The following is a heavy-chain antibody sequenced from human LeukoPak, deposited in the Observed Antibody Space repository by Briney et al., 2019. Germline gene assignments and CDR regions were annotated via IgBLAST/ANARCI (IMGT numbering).Heavy chain of an antibody. CDR2: ISSSGGAI. CDR3: ATSTYCYDS. J-gene: IGHJ4*02. D-gene: IGHD2-21*01. V-gene: IGHV3-48*03. Sequence: GGSLRFSCVASRFTFSSYEMHWVRQAPGKGLEWVSCISSSGGAIYYADSVRGRFTISRDNAKNSLYLQMNSLRAEDTAVYYCATSTYCYDSWGQGTLVTVSS. CDR1: RFTFSSYE.